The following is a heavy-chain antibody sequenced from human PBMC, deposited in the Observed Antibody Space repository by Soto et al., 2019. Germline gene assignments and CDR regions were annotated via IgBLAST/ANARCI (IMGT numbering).Heavy chain of an antibody. D-gene: IGHD6-13*01. J-gene: IGHJ6*02. CDR3: ARTSAAGKYYDGMDV. CDR2: IYPGDSDT. Sequence: EVQLVPSGAEVKKPGESLKIYCKGSGYSFTSYWIGWVRQMPGKGLEWMGIIYPGDSDTRYSPSFQGQVTISADKSLSTADLQWSSLKASDTAMYYCARTSAAGKYYDGMDVWGQGTTVTFSS. CDR1: GYSFTSYW. V-gene: IGHV5-51*01.